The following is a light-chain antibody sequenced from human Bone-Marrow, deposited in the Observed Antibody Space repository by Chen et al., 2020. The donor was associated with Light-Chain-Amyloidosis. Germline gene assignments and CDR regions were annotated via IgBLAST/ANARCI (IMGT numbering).Light chain of an antibody. CDR3: QQYGTSPLT. V-gene: IGKV3-20*01. CDR2: GSS. CDR1: QTISSNY. Sequence: EIVLTQSPGTLSLSPGEGANLSCRVSQTISSNYLTWYQQKFGQAPRLLIYGSSSRATGIPDRFTGRGSGTDFTLTINRLEPEDFAMYYCQQYGTSPLTFGGGTKVEIK. J-gene: IGKJ4*01.